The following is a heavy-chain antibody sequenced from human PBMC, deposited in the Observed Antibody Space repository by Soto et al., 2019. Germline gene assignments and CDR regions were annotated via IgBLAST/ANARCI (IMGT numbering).Heavy chain of an antibody. CDR1: GFTFSSYA. Sequence: GGSLRLSCAASGFTFSSYAMHWVRQAPGKGLEWVAVISYDGSNKYYADSVKGRFTISRDNSKNTLYLQMNSLRAEDTAVYYCARDLYSSGWPRGPDYWGQGTLVTVSS. CDR3: ARDLYSSGWPRGPDY. V-gene: IGHV3-30-3*01. D-gene: IGHD6-19*01. J-gene: IGHJ4*02. CDR2: ISYDGSNK.